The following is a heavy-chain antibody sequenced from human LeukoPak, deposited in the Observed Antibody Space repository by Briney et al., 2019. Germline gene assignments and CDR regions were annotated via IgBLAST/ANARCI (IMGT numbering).Heavy chain of an antibody. Sequence: GRSLRLSCAASGFTFDDYAMHWVRQAPGKGREGVSGFSWNNGSIGYADSVKGRFTISRDNAKNSLYLQMNSLRAEDTALYYCAKDLSTFGVVTTPDYWGQGTLVTVSS. V-gene: IGHV3-9*01. CDR3: AKDLSTFGVVTTPDY. CDR1: GFTFDDYA. J-gene: IGHJ4*02. CDR2: FSWNNGSI. D-gene: IGHD3-3*01.